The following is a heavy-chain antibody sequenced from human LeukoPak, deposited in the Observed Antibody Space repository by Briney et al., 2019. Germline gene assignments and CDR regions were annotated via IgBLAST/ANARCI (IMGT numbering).Heavy chain of an antibody. CDR3: ARDRDFDWLSNFDAFDI. CDR2: ISSSSTYI. CDR1: RFTFSSYS. D-gene: IGHD3-9*01. V-gene: IGHV3-21*01. J-gene: IGHJ3*02. Sequence: PGGSLRLSCAASRFTFSSYSMNWVRQAPGKGLEWVSSISSSSTYIYYADSVKGRFTISRDNAKNSLYLHMNSLRAEDTAVYYCARDRDFDWLSNFDAFDIWGQGTMVTVPS.